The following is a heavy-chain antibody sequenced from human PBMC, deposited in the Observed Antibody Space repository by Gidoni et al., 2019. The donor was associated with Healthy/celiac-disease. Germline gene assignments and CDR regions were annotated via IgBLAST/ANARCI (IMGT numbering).Heavy chain of an antibody. CDR2: IYTSGST. V-gene: IGHV4-61*02. CDR3: ARARYYYDSSGYYYVKPFDY. D-gene: IGHD3-22*01. Sequence: QVQLQESGPGLVKPTQTLSLTCPVSGGSISSGSYYWSWIRQPAGKGLEWIGLIYTSGSTNYNPSVKSRVTISVDTSKNQFSLKLSSGTAADTAVYYCARARYYYDSSGYYYVKPFDYWGQGTLVTVSS. J-gene: IGHJ4*02. CDR1: GGSISSGSYY.